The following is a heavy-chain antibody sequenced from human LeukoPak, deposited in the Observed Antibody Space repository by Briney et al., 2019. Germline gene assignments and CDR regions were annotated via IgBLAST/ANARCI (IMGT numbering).Heavy chain of an antibody. CDR2: ISWNSGSI. D-gene: IGHD2-15*01. Sequence: PGGSLRLSCAASGFTFDDFSMHWVRQTPGKGLEWVSGISWNSGSIDYADSVTCRFTISRDNVNNFLYLQMNSLRSDDTALYYCAKDSRGGFDSWGQGTLVTVSS. J-gene: IGHJ4*02. CDR1: GFTFDDFS. CDR3: AKDSRGGFDS. V-gene: IGHV3-9*01.